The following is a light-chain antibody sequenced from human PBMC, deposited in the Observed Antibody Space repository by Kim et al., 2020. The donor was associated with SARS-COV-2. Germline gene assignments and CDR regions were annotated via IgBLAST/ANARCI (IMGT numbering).Light chain of an antibody. J-gene: IGLJ3*02. CDR2: GNS. CDR3: QSYDSSLSGWV. CDR1: SSNIGAGYD. Sequence: QRVTISCTGRSSNIGAGYDVHWYQRLPGTAPKLLIYGNSNRPSGVPDRFSGSKSGTSASLAITGLQAEDEADYYCQSYDSSLSGWVFGGGTQLTVL. V-gene: IGLV1-40*01.